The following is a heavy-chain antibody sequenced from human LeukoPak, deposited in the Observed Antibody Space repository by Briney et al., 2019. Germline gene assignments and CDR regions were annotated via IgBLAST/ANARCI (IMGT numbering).Heavy chain of an antibody. CDR2: IRYDGSNK. V-gene: IGHV3-30*02. J-gene: IGHJ4*02. CDR3: RLNIVVVVAASDY. Sequence: GGSLRLFCAASGFTFSSYGMHWVRQAPGKGLEGVAFIRYDGSNKYYADSVKGRVTISRDNSKNTLYLQMNSQRAEDTAVYYCRLNIVVVVAASDYWGQGTLVTVSS. CDR1: GFTFSSYG. D-gene: IGHD2-15*01.